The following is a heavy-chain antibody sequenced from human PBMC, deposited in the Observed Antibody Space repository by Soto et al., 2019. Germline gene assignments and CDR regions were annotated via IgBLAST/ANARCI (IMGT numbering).Heavy chain of an antibody. CDR2: ISHSGTS. CDR3: ARVILTITRGAFDA. Sequence: QVQLQESGPGLVKPSGTLSLTCAVSGGSISSSHWWTWVRQSPGKGLEYIGEISHSGTSNSNPSLQSRVTLSVDKSKFHFALPVTSVTAADTGVYYCARVILTITRGAFDAWGQGTLDIVSS. CDR1: GGSISSSHW. V-gene: IGHV4-4*02. J-gene: IGHJ3*01. D-gene: IGHD3-9*01.